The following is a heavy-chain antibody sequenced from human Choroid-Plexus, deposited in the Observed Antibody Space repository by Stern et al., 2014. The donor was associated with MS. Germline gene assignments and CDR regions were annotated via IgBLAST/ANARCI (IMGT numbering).Heavy chain of an antibody. CDR1: GFTFEDYG. CDR3: ARAFCTGGVCYSFPFYGMDV. V-gene: IGHV3-20*01. J-gene: IGHJ6*02. CDR2: INWNGGRT. D-gene: IGHD2-8*02. Sequence: VQLVESGGGVVRPGRSLRLSCAASGFTFEDYGMSWVRQGPGKGLEWVAAINWNGGRTVYAGSVQGRFTISRDNAKNSLYLQMNSLRAEDTALYHCARAFCTGGVCYSFPFYGMDVWGQGTTVTVSS.